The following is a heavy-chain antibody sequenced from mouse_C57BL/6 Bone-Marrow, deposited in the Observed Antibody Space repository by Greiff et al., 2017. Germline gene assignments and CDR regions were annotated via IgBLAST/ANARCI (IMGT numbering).Heavy chain of an antibody. J-gene: IGHJ2*01. CDR1: GYTFTDYY. D-gene: IGHD1-1*01. Sequence: EVQLQQSGPELVKPGASVKISCKASGYTFTDYYMNWVQQSPGKSLEWIGDIYPNSGSTSYNQKFKGKATLTADKSSSTAYMELRSLTSEDSAVYYCAWNYCSSFDYWGQGTTVTVSS. CDR3: AWNYCSSFDY. CDR2: IYPNSGST. V-gene: IGHV1-26*01.